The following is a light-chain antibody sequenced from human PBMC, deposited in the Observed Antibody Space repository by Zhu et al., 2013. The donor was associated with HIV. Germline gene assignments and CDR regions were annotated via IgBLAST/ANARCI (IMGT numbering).Light chain of an antibody. CDR3: MQSLQTPWT. CDR1: QSLLHSSGYNH. CDR2: LGS. V-gene: IGKV2-28*01. Sequence: IVMTQSPLSLSVTPGEPASITCRSNQSLLHSSGYNHLDWYLHKSGEPPQLLISLGSSRASGVPDRFTGSGSGTHFTLKIGRVEAEDVGVYYCMQSLQTPWTFGQGTKVEIK. J-gene: IGKJ1*01.